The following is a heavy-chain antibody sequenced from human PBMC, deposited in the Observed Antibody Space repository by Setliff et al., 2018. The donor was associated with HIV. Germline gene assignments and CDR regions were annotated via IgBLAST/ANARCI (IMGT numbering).Heavy chain of an antibody. Sequence: PGESLKISCKGSGYTFTNYWIGWVRQRPGKALEWMGIFYPGDFDTRYSPSFEGQVTMSGDKSTSTAYLQWSSLKASDTAIYYCARHGRGYCSGGSCYSDYYYMDVWGKGTTVTVSS. D-gene: IGHD2-15*01. CDR1: GYTFTNYW. CDR2: FYPGDFDT. CDR3: ARHGRGYCSGGSCYSDYYYMDV. J-gene: IGHJ6*03. V-gene: IGHV5-51*01.